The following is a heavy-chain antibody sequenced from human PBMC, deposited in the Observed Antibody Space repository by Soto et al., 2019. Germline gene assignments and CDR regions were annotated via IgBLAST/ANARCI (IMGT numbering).Heavy chain of an antibody. CDR2: ISAYNGNT. J-gene: IGHJ4*02. Sequence: ASVKVSCKGSGYTFTSYGISWVRQAPGQGLEWMGWISAYNGNTNYAQKLQGRVTMTTDTSTSTAYMELRSLRSDDTAVYYCARDRNPXFTYYDILTGYPYYFDYWGQGTLVTVSS. CDR1: GYTFTSYG. CDR3: ARDRNPXFTYYDILTGYPYYFDY. D-gene: IGHD3-9*01. V-gene: IGHV1-18*01.